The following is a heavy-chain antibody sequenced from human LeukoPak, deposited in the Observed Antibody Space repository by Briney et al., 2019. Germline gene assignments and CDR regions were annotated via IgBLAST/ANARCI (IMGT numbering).Heavy chain of an antibody. D-gene: IGHD2-15*01. Sequence: GGSLRLSCAASGFTFSSYAMHWVRQAPGKGLEWVAVISYDGANKYYADSVKGRFTISRDNSKNTLYLQMNSLRAEDTAVYYCASGYCSGGRCFKAYWGQGTLATLP. CDR3: ASGYCSGGRCFKAY. J-gene: IGHJ4*02. CDR1: GFTFSSYA. V-gene: IGHV3-30*04. CDR2: ISYDGANK.